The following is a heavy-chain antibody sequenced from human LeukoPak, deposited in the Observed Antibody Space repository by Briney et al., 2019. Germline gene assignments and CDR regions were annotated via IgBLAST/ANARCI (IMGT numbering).Heavy chain of an antibody. CDR2: INWNGGST. J-gene: IGHJ6*03. CDR3: AREPLVRSGYDYGYYYYYYMDV. D-gene: IGHD5-12*01. CDR1: GFTFDDYG. Sequence: PGGSLRLSCAASGFTFDDYGMSWVRQAPGKGLEWVSGINWNGGSTGYADSVKGRFTISRDNAKNSLYLQMNSLRAEDTALYYCAREPLVRSGYDYGYYYYYYMDVWGKGTTVTVSS. V-gene: IGHV3-20*04.